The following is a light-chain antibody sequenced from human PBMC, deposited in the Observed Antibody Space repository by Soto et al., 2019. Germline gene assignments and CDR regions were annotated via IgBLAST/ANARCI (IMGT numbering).Light chain of an antibody. CDR3: HQKYRLPRT. J-gene: IGKJ1*01. V-gene: IGKV3D-7*01. CDR2: GAS. Sequence: IVMTQSPATLSVSPGRRATLSCRASQSVSSSYLAWYQQKNGQAPRVFIYGASSRATGIPDRFSGSGYGTDFNLTISSLQPEDFATYFCHQKYRLPRTFGQGTKVDIK. CDR1: QSVSSSY.